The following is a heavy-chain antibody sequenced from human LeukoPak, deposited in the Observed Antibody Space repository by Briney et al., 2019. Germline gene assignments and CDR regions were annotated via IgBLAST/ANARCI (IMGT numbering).Heavy chain of an antibody. CDR2: INPNSGGT. V-gene: IGHV1-2*02. CDR1: GYTFTGHY. Sequence: ASVKVSCKASGYTFTGHYMHWVRQAPGQGLEWMGWINPNSGGTNYAQKFQGRVTMTRDTSISTAYMELSRLRSDDTAVYYCARLFDWLLPYYYMDVWGKGTTVTVSS. J-gene: IGHJ6*03. CDR3: ARLFDWLLPYYYMDV. D-gene: IGHD3-9*01.